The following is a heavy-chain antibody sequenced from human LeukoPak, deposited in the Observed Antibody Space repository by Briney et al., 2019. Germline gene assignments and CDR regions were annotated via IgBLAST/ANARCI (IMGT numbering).Heavy chain of an antibody. J-gene: IGHJ4*02. CDR3: AKNRGGSYYSGSDY. Sequence: GGSLRLSCAASGFTFSSYAMNWVRQAPGKGLEWVSAVRGSDAGTSYADSVKGRFTISRDNSKNTLYLQMNSLRAEDTAVYCCAKNRGGSYYSGSDYWGQRTLVTVCS. V-gene: IGHV3-23*01. CDR1: GFTFSSYA. CDR2: VRGSDAGT. D-gene: IGHD1-26*01.